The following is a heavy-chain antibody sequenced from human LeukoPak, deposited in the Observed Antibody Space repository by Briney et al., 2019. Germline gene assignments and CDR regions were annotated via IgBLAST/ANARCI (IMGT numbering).Heavy chain of an antibody. V-gene: IGHV3-23*01. CDR3: AKDLGLGDH. Sequence: GGSLRLSCAASGFTFSSYAMSWVRQAPGKGLEWVSTISGSGSTTYYADSVKGRFTISRDNPKNTLYLQMNSLRAEDTALYYCAKDLGLGDHWGREPWSPSPQ. D-gene: IGHD6-19*01. CDR1: GFTFSSYA. J-gene: IGHJ4*02. CDR2: ISGSGSTT.